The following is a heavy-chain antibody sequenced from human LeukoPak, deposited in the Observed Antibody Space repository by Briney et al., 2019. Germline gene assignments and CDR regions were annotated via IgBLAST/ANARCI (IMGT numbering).Heavy chain of an antibody. CDR3: AAQLYGDYEVDY. CDR2: IIPIFGTA. Sequence: SVKVSCKASGGTFSSYAISWVRQAPGQGLEWMGRIIPIFGTANYSQKLQGRVTITTDESTSTAYMELSSLRSEDTAVYYCAAQLYGDYEVDYWGQGTLVSVSS. CDR1: GGTFSSYA. D-gene: IGHD4-17*01. V-gene: IGHV1-69*05. J-gene: IGHJ4*02.